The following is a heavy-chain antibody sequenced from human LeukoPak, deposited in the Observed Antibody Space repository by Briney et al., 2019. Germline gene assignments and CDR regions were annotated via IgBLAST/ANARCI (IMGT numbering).Heavy chain of an antibody. CDR3: ARDYRDVLLWFGELSK. CDR2: ISGYSGKT. CDR1: GYTFTSYG. V-gene: IGHV1-18*01. J-gene: IGHJ4*02. Sequence: ASVKVSCKASGYTFTSYGISWVRQAPGQGLEWMGWISGYSGKTNYAQKLQGRVTMTTDTSTSTAYMELRSLRSDDTAVYYRARDYRDVLLWFGELSKWGQGTLVTVSS. D-gene: IGHD3-10*01.